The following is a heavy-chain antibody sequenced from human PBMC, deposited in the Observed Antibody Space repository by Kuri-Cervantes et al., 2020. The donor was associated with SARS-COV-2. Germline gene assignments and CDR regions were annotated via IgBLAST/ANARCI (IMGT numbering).Heavy chain of an antibody. CDR2: ISGSGGST. Sequence: GGSLRLSCAASGFTFSSYSMNWVRQAPGKGLEWVSAISGSGGSTYYADSVKGRFTISRDNSKNTLYLQMNSLRAEDTAVYYCAKDDILTGYTPLWYWGQGTLVTVSS. J-gene: IGHJ4*02. CDR3: AKDDILTGYTPLWY. V-gene: IGHV3-23*01. D-gene: IGHD3-9*01. CDR1: GFTFSSYS.